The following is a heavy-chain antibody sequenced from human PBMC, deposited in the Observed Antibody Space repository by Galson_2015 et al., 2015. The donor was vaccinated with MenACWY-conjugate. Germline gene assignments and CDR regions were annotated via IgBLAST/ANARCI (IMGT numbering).Heavy chain of an antibody. J-gene: IGHJ3*02. D-gene: IGHD6-19*01. CDR2: ISAYNGNI. CDR1: GYTFTSYG. Sequence: SVKVSCKASGYTFTSYGFSWVRQAPGQGLEWIGWISAYNGNINYAQKFQGRVTMTTDTSTSTAYMELRSLRSDDTAVYYCARRSGCTNDASDIWGQGTMVTVSS. V-gene: IGHV1-18*01. CDR3: ARRSGCTNDASDI.